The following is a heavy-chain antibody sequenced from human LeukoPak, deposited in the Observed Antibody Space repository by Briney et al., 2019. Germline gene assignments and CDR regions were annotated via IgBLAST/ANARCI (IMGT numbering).Heavy chain of an antibody. CDR1: GFTFSSYA. Sequence: GGSLRLSCAASGFTFSSYAMSWVRQAPGKGLEWVSAISGSGGSTYYAGSVKGRFTISRDNSKNTLYLQMNSLRAEDTAVYYCAKVRAVTTVPTFDYWGQGTLVTVSS. CDR2: ISGSGGST. V-gene: IGHV3-23*01. D-gene: IGHD4-11*01. CDR3: AKVRAVTTVPTFDY. J-gene: IGHJ4*02.